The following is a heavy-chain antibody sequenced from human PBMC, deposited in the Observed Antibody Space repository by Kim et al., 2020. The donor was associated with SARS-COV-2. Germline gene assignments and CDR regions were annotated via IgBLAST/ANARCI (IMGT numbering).Heavy chain of an antibody. D-gene: IGHD5-12*01. CDR3: ARDIAGYSGNDEAEFGPGAGEFDC. Sequence: GGSLRLSCAASGFTFSSYWMSWVRQAPGKGLEWVSNIKQDGSEKYYADSVKGRFTISRDNAKNSLYLQMNSLRAEDTAVYYCARDIAGYSGNDEAEFGPGAGEFDCWGQGALVPVAS. CDR1: GFTFSSYW. V-gene: IGHV3-7*03. J-gene: IGHJ4*02. CDR2: IKQDGSEK.